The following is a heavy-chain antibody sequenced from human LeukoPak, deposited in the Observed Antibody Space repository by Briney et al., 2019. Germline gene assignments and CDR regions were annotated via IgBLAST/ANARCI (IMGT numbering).Heavy chain of an antibody. CDR2: IYYTGST. CDR3: ARLATSSGWYYWFDP. J-gene: IGHJ5*02. CDR1: GGSMSNYY. D-gene: IGHD6-19*01. V-gene: IGHV4-59*12. Sequence: SETLSLTCTVSGGSMSNYYWSWIRQPPGKGLECSGYIYYTGSTTYNPSLKSRVTISVDTSKNQFSLKLSSVAAADTAVYYCARLATSSGWYYWFDPWGQGTLVTVSS.